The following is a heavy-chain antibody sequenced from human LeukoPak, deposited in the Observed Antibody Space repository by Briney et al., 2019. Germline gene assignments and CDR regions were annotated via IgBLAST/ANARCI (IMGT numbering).Heavy chain of an antibody. Sequence: PGGSLRLSCAASGSTVSTNYMNWVRQAPGKGLEWVSILYSGSDTYYADSVKGRFTISRDSSKNILSLQMNNLRAEDTAVYYCARVGDHFHWYLDLWGRGTLVTVSS. D-gene: IGHD3-10*01. V-gene: IGHV3-53*01. CDR2: LYSGSDT. CDR3: ARVGDHFHWYLDL. CDR1: GSTVSTNY. J-gene: IGHJ2*01.